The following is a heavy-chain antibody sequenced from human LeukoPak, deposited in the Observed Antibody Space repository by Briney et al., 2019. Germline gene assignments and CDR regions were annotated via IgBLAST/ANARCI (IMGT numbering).Heavy chain of an antibody. V-gene: IGHV3-48*01. D-gene: IGHD3-22*01. J-gene: IGHJ4*02. CDR2: ISSSSSTI. Sequence: PGGSLRLSCAASGFTFSSYSMNWVRQAPGKGLEWVSYISSSSSTIYYADSVKGRFTISRDNAKNSLYLQMNSLRAEDTAVYYCARDKVAGNYYDSSGYYRANSGFDYWGQGTLVTVSS. CDR1: GFTFSSYS. CDR3: ARDKVAGNYYDSSGYYRANSGFDY.